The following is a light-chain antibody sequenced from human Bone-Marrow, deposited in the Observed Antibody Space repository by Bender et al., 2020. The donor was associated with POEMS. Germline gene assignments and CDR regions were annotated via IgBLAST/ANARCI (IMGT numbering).Light chain of an antibody. CDR3: ASYTATNLIS. Sequence: QSALTQPASVSGSPGQSITISCTGTSSDVGRYNLVSWYQQHPGKAPKLMIYEDTKRPSGISTRFSGSRSGNTASLTTSGLQAEDEADYYCASYTATNLISFGGGTRLTVL. CDR1: SSDVGRYNL. J-gene: IGLJ2*01. CDR2: EDT. V-gene: IGLV2-14*02.